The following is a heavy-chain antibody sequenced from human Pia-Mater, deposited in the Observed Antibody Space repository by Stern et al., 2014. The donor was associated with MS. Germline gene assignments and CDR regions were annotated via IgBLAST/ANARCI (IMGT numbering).Heavy chain of an antibody. Sequence: QLQLQESGGGLVKPGGSLRLSCAASGFSFSDYYMSWIRQAPGKVLEWVSYIGTRGTTIDYTDSVEGRFTISRDNAKNSLYLQMNSLRAEDTAVYYCARGGKSTFSYWGQGTLVTVSS. CDR1: GFSFSDYY. D-gene: IGHD2-2*01. CDR3: ARGGKSTFSY. CDR2: IGTRGTTI. J-gene: IGHJ4*02. V-gene: IGHV3-11*01.